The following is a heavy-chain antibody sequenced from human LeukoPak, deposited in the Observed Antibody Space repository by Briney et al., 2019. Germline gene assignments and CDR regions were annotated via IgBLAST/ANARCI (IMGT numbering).Heavy chain of an antibody. CDR2: ITASGTAM. CDR3: ASSGSYWFDY. V-gene: IGHV3-48*02. Sequence: PGGSRRLSWAASGFTFSSYSMNWVRQAPGKGLEWVSHITASGTAMFYADSVKGRFTISRDNAKNSLYLQMNSLRDEDTAVYYCASSGSYWFDYWGQGTLVTVSS. CDR1: GFTFSSYS. J-gene: IGHJ4*02. D-gene: IGHD1-26*01.